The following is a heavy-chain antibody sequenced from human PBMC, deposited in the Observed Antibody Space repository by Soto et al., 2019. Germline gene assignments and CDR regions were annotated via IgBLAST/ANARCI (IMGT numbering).Heavy chain of an antibody. V-gene: IGHV3-9*02. CDR3: TEDILPGGADV. CDR1: AFSSHHHA. Sequence: GGSLRLSCVASAFSSHHHAIHWVRQGPGKGLEWVSGIHWNNGATGYADSVKGRFTIFKDNVKNSVYLQMNSLRTDDTAFYYCTEDILPGGADVWGQGTTVTVSS. CDR2: IHWNNGAT. J-gene: IGHJ6*02. D-gene: IGHD3-16*01.